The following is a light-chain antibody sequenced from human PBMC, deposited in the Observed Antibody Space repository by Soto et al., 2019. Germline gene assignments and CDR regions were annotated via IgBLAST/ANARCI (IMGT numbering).Light chain of an antibody. J-gene: IGLJ1*01. Sequence: QSVLTQPRSVSGSPGQSVTISCTGTSSDVGGYNYVSWYQQHPDKAPKVMIYDVTKRPSGVPDRFSGSKSGNTASLTIFGLQAEDEADYYCCSYAGSYIYVFGTGTKVTVL. CDR3: CSYAGSYIYV. CDR2: DVT. CDR1: SSDVGGYNY. V-gene: IGLV2-11*01.